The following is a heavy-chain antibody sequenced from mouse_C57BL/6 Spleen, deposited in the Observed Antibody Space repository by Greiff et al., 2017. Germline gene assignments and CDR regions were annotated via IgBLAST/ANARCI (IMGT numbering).Heavy chain of an antibody. V-gene: IGHV5-17*01. D-gene: IGHD1-1*01. CDR3: ARKATVDYYYARDY. J-gene: IGHJ4*01. CDR2: ISSGSSTI. CDR1: GFTFSDYG. Sequence: EVQLVESGGGLVKPGGSLKLSCAASGFTFSDYGMHWVRQAPEKGLEWVAYISSGSSTIYYADTVKGRFTISRDNAKNTLFLQMTSLRSEDTAIDYCARKATVDYYYARDYWGQGTSVTVSS.